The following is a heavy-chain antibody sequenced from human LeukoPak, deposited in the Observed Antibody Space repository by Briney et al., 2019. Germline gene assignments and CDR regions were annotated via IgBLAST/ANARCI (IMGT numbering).Heavy chain of an antibody. V-gene: IGHV1-46*01. D-gene: IGHD1-26*01. Sequence: ASVKVSCKASGYTFTSYYMHWVRQAPGQGLEWMGIINPSGGSTSYAQKFQGRVTMTRDTSTSTVYMELSSLRSEDTAVYYCARSPLGEWELSGDFDYWGRGTLVTVSS. CDR3: ARSPLGEWELSGDFDY. CDR1: GYTFTSYY. J-gene: IGHJ4*02. CDR2: INPSGGST.